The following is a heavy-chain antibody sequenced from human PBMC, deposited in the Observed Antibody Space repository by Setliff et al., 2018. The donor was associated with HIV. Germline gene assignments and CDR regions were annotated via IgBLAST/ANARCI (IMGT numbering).Heavy chain of an antibody. CDR1: GFTFSSHW. Sequence: PGGSLRLSCAASGFTFSSHWMSWIRQAPGKGLEWVASIKQDGSEKYFVDSVKGRFTISRDNAKDSMFLQMNSLRGEDTAVYYCARGRHCMDGRCYPHYYYYYHYMDVWAKGTTVTVS. CDR2: IKQDGSEK. CDR3: ARGRHCMDGRCYPHYYYYYHYMDV. J-gene: IGHJ6*03. V-gene: IGHV3-7*01. D-gene: IGHD2-15*01.